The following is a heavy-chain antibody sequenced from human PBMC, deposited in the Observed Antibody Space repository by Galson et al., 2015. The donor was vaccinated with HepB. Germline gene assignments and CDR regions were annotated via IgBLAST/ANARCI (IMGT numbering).Heavy chain of an antibody. D-gene: IGHD2-15*01. CDR1: GFSLSTSGVG. CDR3: AHRPTRGYCSGGSCYGY. J-gene: IGHJ4*02. Sequence: PALVKPTQTLTLTCTFSGFSLSTSGVGVGWIRQPPGKALEWLALIYWDDDKRYSPSLKSRLTITKDTSKNQVVLTMTNMDPVDTATYYCAHRPTRGYCSGGSCYGYWGQGTLVTVSS. CDR2: IYWDDDK. V-gene: IGHV2-5*02.